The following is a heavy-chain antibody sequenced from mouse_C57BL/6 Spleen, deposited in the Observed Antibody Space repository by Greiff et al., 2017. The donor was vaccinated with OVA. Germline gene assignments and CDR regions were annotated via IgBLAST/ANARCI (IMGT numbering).Heavy chain of an antibody. CDR2: IDPEDGDT. CDR3: TTGLTTERVDY. J-gene: IGHJ2*01. D-gene: IGHD1-1*01. V-gene: IGHV14-1*01. CDR1: GFNIKDYY. Sequence: EVQLQQSGAELVRPGASVKLSCTASGFNIKDYYMHWVRQRPEQGLEWIGRIDPEDGDTEYAPKFQGKATMTADTSSNTAYLQLSSLTSEDTAVYYCTTGLTTERVDYWGQGTTLTVSS.